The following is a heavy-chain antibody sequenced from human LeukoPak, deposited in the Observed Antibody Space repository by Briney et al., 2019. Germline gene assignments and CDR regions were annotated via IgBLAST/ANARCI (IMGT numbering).Heavy chain of an antibody. Sequence: PGGSLRLSCAASGFTFSSYWMSWVRQAPGKGLEWVANIKQDGSEKYYVDSVKGRFTISRDNAKNSQYLQMNSLRAEDTAVYYCARDGLVSMITFGGVIDWGQGTLVTVSS. CDR1: GFTFSSYW. CDR3: ARDGLVSMITFGGVID. CDR2: IKQDGSEK. J-gene: IGHJ4*02. V-gene: IGHV3-7*01. D-gene: IGHD3-16*02.